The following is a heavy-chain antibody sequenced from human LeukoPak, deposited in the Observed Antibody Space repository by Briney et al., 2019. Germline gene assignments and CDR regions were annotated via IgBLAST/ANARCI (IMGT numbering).Heavy chain of an antibody. J-gene: IGHJ5*02. D-gene: IGHD6-13*01. CDR2: IRYDGSNK. CDR3: ARVSSSWYRYWFDP. V-gene: IGHV3-30*02. Sequence: PGGSLRLSCAASGFTFSSYGMHWVRQAPGKGLEWVAFIRYDGSNKYYADSVKGRFTISRDNAKNSLYLQMNSLRAEDTAVYYCARVSSSWYRYWFDPWGQGTLVTVSS. CDR1: GFTFSSYG.